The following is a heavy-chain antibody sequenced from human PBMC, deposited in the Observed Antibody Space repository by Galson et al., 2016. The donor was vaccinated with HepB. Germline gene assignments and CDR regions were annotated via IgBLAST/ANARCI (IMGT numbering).Heavy chain of an antibody. CDR3: AKMEGDHYHQYHMNA. CDR2: IGGTGRDT. J-gene: IGHJ6*03. CDR1: GFPFRSYA. Sequence: SLRLSCAVSGFPFRSYAMSWVRQAPGKGLEWVSAIGGTGRDTFFADSVKGRFIVSRDNSKDTLFVQMNSLTAEDTAVYYCAKMEGDHYHQYHMNAWGKGATVTVSS. V-gene: IGHV3-23*01. D-gene: IGHD1-14*01.